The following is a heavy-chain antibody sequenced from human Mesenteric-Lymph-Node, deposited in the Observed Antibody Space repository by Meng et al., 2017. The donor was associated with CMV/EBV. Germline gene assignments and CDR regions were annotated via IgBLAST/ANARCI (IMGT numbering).Heavy chain of an antibody. CDR2: IYYSGST. CDR1: GGSISSYY. D-gene: IGHD6-6*01. J-gene: IGHJ5*02. V-gene: IGHV4-59*01. CDR3: ARDRVARQLGWFDP. Sequence: TVAGGSISSYYWSWIRQPPGKGLEWIGYIYYSGSTNYNPSLKSRVTISVDTSKNQFSLKLSSVTAADTAVYYCARDRVARQLGWFDPWGQGTLVTVSS.